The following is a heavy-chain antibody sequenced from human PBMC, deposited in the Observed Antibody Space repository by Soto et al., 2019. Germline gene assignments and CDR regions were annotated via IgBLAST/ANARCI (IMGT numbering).Heavy chain of an antibody. CDR2: IIPKFDTT. CDR3: ATAPGWFSGSHT. CDR1: GGSFSSDA. J-gene: IGHJ5*02. D-gene: IGHD1-26*01. Sequence: QVQLVQSGTEVKKPGSSVRVSCKASGGSFSSDAISWVRLAPGQGLEWMGGIIPKFDTTRYAQRLQGRVSITADESMHTVYMELRSLRFEDTAVYYCATAPGWFSGSHTWGQGSLITVSS. V-gene: IGHV1-69*19.